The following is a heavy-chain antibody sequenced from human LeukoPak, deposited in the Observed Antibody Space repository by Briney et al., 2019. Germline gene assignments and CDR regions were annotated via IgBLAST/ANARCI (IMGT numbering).Heavy chain of an antibody. D-gene: IGHD5-24*01. Sequence: GASVKVSCKASGYTFNNYDINWVRQATGQGLEWMGWMAPASGNTGYAQKFQDRVIFTRDTSISTAYMELSSLTSEDTAVYYCTRERNYPRRFDPWGQGTPVVVSS. CDR3: TRERNYPRRFDP. CDR1: GYTFNNYD. J-gene: IGHJ5*02. V-gene: IGHV1-8*03. CDR2: MAPASGNT.